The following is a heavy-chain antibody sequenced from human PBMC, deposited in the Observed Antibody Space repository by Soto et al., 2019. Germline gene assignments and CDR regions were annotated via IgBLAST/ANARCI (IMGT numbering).Heavy chain of an antibody. V-gene: IGHV1-18*01. D-gene: IGHD4-17*01. CDR2: ISAYNGNT. CDR1: GYTFTSYG. J-gene: IGHJ4*02. Sequence: ASVTVSCKASGYTFTSYGISWVRQAPGQGLEWVGWISAYNGNTNYAQKLQGRVTMTTDTSTSTAYMELRSLRSDDTDVYYCANGPGKTVTTSLDYWGQGTLVTVSS. CDR3: ANGPGKTVTTSLDY.